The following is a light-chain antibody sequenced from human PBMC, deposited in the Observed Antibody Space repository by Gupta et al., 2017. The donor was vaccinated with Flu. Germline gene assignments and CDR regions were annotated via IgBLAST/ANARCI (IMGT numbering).Light chain of an antibody. CDR1: QSVLHSSDNRNY. CDR2: WAS. Sequence: DIVMTQSPDSLIVSLGERATINCKSSQSVLHSSDNRNYLAWYQQKPGQSPKLLIHWASTRESGVPDRFSGSGSGTDFTLAISSLQAEDVALYYCLQYQSTPLTFGGGTKVEIK. J-gene: IGKJ4*01. V-gene: IGKV4-1*01. CDR3: LQYQSTPLT.